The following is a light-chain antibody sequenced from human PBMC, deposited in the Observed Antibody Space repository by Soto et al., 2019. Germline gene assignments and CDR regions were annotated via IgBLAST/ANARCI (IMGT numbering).Light chain of an antibody. Sequence: EIVLTQSPATLSLSPGERATLSCRASQSISSYLAWYQQKPGQAPRLLIYDASNRATGIPARFSGSGSGTDFTLTISSLEPEDCAVYYRQQRSNWPPITFGQGTRLEIK. CDR2: DAS. J-gene: IGKJ5*01. CDR1: QSISSY. CDR3: QQRSNWPPIT. V-gene: IGKV3-11*01.